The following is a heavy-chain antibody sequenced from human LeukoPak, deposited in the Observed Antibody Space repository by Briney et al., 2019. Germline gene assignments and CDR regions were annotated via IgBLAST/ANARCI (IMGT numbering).Heavy chain of an antibody. V-gene: IGHV3-7*01. J-gene: IGHJ4*02. D-gene: IGHD3-16*01. Sequence: GGSLRLSCAASGFTFSSYWMSWVRQAPGKGLEWVANIKQDGSEKYYVDSVKGRFTISRDNAKNSLYLQMNSLRAEDTAVYYCARGSRMGDFGPFDYWGQGTLVTVSS. CDR2: IKQDGSEK. CDR1: GFTFSSYW. CDR3: ARGSRMGDFGPFDY.